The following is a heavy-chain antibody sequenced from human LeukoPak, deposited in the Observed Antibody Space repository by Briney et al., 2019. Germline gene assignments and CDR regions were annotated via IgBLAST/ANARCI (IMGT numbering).Heavy chain of an antibody. CDR3: ATFGNAFDI. D-gene: IGHD3-3*01. J-gene: IGHJ3*02. Sequence: GGSLRLSCAASGFTFSSYGMHWVRQAPGKGLEWVAVISYDGSNKYYADSVKGRSTTSRDNSKNTLYLQMNSLRAEDTAVYYCATFGNAFDIWGQGTMVTVSS. CDR2: ISYDGSNK. V-gene: IGHV3-30*03. CDR1: GFTFSSYG.